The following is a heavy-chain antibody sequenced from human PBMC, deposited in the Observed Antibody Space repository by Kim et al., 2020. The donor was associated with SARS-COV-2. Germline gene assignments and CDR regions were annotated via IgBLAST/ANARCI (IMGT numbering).Heavy chain of an antibody. CDR2: KPEGSAD. CDR3: TTGGAY. V-gene: IGHV3-7*04. Sequence: KPEGSADYYVDCAKGRFTISTDNAKNSLYLQMNNPRAEDSAVYYCTTGGAYWGQGTLVTVSS. J-gene: IGHJ4*02. D-gene: IGHD3-16*01.